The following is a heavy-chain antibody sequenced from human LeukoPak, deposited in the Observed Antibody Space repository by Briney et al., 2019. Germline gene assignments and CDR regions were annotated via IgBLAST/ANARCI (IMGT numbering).Heavy chain of an antibody. CDR3: ARDRAVAGNYYMDV. CDR1: GFTFSSYW. J-gene: IGHJ6*03. CDR2: IKQDGSEK. D-gene: IGHD6-19*01. V-gene: IGHV3-7*01. Sequence: GGSLRLSCAASGFTFSSYWMTWVRQAPGKGLEWVANIKQDGSEKYYVDSVKGRFTISRDNAKNSLYLQMNSLRAEDTAVYYCARDRAVAGNYYMDVWGKGTTVTVSS.